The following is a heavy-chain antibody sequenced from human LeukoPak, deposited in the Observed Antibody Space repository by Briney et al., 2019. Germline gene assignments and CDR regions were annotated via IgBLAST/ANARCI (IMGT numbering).Heavy chain of an antibody. V-gene: IGHV3-48*04. CDR1: GFTFSSHS. Sequence: GGSLRLSCAASGFTFSSHSMNWVRQAPGKGLEWVSYISSSSSTIYYADSVKGRFTISRDNAKNSLYLEMSSLRVEDTAVYYCARDRGWRTSGYYLYHFDYWGQGTLVTFAS. J-gene: IGHJ4*02. CDR2: ISSSSSTI. D-gene: IGHD3-22*01. CDR3: ARDRGWRTSGYYLYHFDY.